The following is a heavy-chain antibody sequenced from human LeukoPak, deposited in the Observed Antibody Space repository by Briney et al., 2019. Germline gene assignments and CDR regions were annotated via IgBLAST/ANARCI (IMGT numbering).Heavy chain of an antibody. CDR3: ARDVPNYYGSGSYYTYYYYYYMDV. D-gene: IGHD3-10*01. CDR2: IYTSGST. Sequence: SETLSLTRTVSGGSISSYYWSWIRQPAGKGLEWIGRIYTSGSTNYNPSLKSRVTMSVDTSKNQFSLKLSSVTAADTAVYYCARDVPNYYGSGSYYTYYYYYYMDVWGKGTTVTISS. CDR1: GGSISSYY. J-gene: IGHJ6*03. V-gene: IGHV4-4*07.